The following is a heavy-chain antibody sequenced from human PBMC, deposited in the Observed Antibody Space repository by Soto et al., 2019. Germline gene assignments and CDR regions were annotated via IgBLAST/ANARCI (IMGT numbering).Heavy chain of an antibody. J-gene: IGHJ6*03. CDR2: ISSRSSCI. V-gene: IGHV3-21*01. D-gene: IGHD4-4*01. CDR1: GFTFSSYS. Sequence: EVQLVESGGGLVKPGGSLRLSCAAPGFTFSSYSMNWVRQAPGKGLEWVSSISSRSSCIYYADSVKRRFTISRDNAKNPLYLQMNRLRAEDTAVYSCARESGRVGYSNSYYYMDVWGNGTTVTFSS. CDR3: ARESGRVGYSNSYYYMDV.